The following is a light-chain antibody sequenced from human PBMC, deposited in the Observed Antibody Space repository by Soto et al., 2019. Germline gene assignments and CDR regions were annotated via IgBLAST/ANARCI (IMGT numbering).Light chain of an antibody. J-gene: IGLJ3*02. Sequence: QSVLTQSPSASASLGASVKLTCTLSSGHSSYAIAWHQQQPEKGPRYLMKLDSDGSHSKGDGIPDRFSGSSSGAERYLTISRLQSEDEADYYCQTWGPGFVLFGGGTKLTVL. CDR1: SGHSSYA. CDR3: QTWGPGFVL. V-gene: IGLV4-69*01. CDR2: LDSDGSH.